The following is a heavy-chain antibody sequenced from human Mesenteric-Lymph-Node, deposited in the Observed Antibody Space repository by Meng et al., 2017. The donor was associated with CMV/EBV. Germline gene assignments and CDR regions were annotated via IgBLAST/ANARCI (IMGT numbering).Heavy chain of an antibody. CDR1: GFTFRSYV. D-gene: IGHD3-22*01. CDR3: ASPYDNSGYYSGY. V-gene: IGHV3-23*01. J-gene: IGHJ4*02. Sequence: GESLKISCAVTGFTFRSYVMSWVRQAPGKGLEWVSGISGSGGSSYYADSVKGRFSISRDNAKNALYLQMNSLRVEDTAVYYCASPYDNSGYYSGYWGQGTLVTVSS. CDR2: ISGSGGSS.